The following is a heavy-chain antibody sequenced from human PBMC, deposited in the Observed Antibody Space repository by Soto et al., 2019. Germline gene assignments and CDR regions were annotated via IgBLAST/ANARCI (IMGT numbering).Heavy chain of an antibody. CDR2: IYHSGST. Sequence: QLQLQESGSGLVKPSQTLSLTCAVSGGSISSDNCSWSWIRQPPGKGLEWIGYIYHSGSTDYNPSXTXRXXISVDESRNQFSLKLSSVSAADTAVYFCARVPVTIGYGMDVWGQGTTVTVSS. CDR3: ARVPVTIGYGMDV. CDR1: GGSISSDNCS. V-gene: IGHV4-30-2*01. D-gene: IGHD4-17*01. J-gene: IGHJ6*02.